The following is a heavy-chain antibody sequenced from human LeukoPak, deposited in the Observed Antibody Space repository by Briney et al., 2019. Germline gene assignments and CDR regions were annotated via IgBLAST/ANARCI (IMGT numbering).Heavy chain of an antibody. J-gene: IGHJ6*03. V-gene: IGHV3-23*01. CDR3: AKGVDASGIYYYFYMDV. Sequence: PGGSLRLSCAASGFTFSSYAMSWDREAPGKGLDWVSGISGSGGGRYYADSVKGRFTISRDNSKNTLYLQMNNLRAEDTAVYYCAKGVDASGIYYYFYMDVWGKGTTVTVSS. CDR2: ISGSGGGR. D-gene: IGHD3-16*01. CDR1: GFTFSSYA.